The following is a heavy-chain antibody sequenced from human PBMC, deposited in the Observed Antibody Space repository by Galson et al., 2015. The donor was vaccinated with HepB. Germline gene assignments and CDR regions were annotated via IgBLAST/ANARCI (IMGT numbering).Heavy chain of an antibody. V-gene: IGHV1-18*01. Sequence: SVKVSCKASGYLLTSYGISWVRQAPGQGLEWMGWISVYNGDTKYAQKLQGRVTLTTDASTTTAYMELRSLRSDDTAVYYCAKAPPAAYCGDDCNLDPWGQGTLVTVSS. CDR1: GYLLTSYG. CDR3: AKAPPAAYCGDDCNLDP. D-gene: IGHD2-21*01. CDR2: ISVYNGDT. J-gene: IGHJ5*02.